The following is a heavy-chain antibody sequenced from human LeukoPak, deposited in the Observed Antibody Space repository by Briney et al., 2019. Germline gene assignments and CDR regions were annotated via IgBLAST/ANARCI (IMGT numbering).Heavy chain of an antibody. CDR2: VSHSGST. V-gene: IGHV4-59*11. Sequence: SETLSLTCTVSGDSITNHYWRWIRQPPGRGLEWIGYVSHSGSTNYNPSIKSRVTISVDTSKNQLSLRLTSVTAADTAVYYCARDRATASPWFDPWGQGTLVTVSS. CDR1: GDSITNHY. CDR3: ARDRATASPWFDP. J-gene: IGHJ5*02. D-gene: IGHD5-24*01.